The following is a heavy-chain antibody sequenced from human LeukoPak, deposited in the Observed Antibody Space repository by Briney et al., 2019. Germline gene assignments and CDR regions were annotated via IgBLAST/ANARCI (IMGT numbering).Heavy chain of an antibody. Sequence: ASVKVSCKASGYTFTSYDINWVRQATGQGLEWMGRINPNSGGTNYAQKFQGRVTMTRDTSISTAYMELSRLRSDDTAVYYCARAVYVDSPTDYWGQGTLVTVSS. CDR3: ARAVYVDSPTDY. J-gene: IGHJ4*02. CDR2: INPNSGGT. CDR1: GYTFTSYD. V-gene: IGHV1-2*06. D-gene: IGHD2-8*01.